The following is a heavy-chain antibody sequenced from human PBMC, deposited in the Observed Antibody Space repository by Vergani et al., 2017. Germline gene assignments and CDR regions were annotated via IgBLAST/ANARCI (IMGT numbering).Heavy chain of an antibody. J-gene: IGHJ6*03. CDR1: GFTFSSYS. CDR2: ISSSSSTI. CDR3: ARTYYYDSSGYYIAPVSGYYYYYMDV. Sequence: EVQLLESGGGLVQPGGSLRLSCAASGFTFSSYSMNWVRQAPGKGLEWVSYISSSSSTIYYADSVKGRFTISRDNAKNSLYLQMNSLRAEDTAVYYCARTYYYDSSGYYIAPVSGYYYYYMDVWGKGTTVTVSS. D-gene: IGHD3-22*01. V-gene: IGHV3-48*04.